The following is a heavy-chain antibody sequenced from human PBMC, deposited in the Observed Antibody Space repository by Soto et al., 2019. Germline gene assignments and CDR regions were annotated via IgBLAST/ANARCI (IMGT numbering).Heavy chain of an antibody. CDR1: GFTFSEYY. V-gene: IGHV3-11*01. D-gene: IGHD3-10*01. CDR3: ARGTRGHFDY. Sequence: QVQLVESGGDLVKPGGSLRLSCAASGFTFSEYYLSWIRQAPGKGLEWVSYISFSGLTIYYAESVKGRFTISRDNAKNSLYLQMNSLRAKDTAVYYCARGTRGHFDYWGQGTLVTVS. J-gene: IGHJ4*02. CDR2: ISFSGLTI.